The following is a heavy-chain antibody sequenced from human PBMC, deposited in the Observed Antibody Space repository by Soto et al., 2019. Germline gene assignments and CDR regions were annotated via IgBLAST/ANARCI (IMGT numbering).Heavy chain of an antibody. CDR3: AAGRVYDSSGHPPQSTHAFDI. D-gene: IGHD3-22*01. J-gene: IGHJ3*02. V-gene: IGHV1-18*01. Sequence: ASVKVSCKASGYTFTSYGISWVRQAPGQGLEWMGWISAYNGNTNYAQKLQGRVTMTTDTSTSTAYMELRSLRSDDTAVYYCAAGRVYDSSGHPPQSTHAFDIWGQGTIVTVS. CDR1: GYTFTSYG. CDR2: ISAYNGNT.